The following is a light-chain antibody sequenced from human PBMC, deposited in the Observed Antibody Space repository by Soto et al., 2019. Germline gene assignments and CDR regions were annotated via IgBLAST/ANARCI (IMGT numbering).Light chain of an antibody. CDR1: QTVDTK. J-gene: IGKJ5*01. CDR3: QQYNQWPPLT. V-gene: IGKV3-15*01. CDR2: GAS. Sequence: DIQMTQSPATLSVSLGERVTLSCWASQTVDTKLARYQHKPGQAPRLLIYGASTRATGIPARFSGSGSGTEFIITISSLQYDDLAVYYCQQYNQWPPLTFGQGTRLQIK.